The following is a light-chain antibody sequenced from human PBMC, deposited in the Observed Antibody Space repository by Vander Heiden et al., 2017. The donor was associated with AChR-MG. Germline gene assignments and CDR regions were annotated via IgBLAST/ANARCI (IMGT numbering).Light chain of an antibody. Sequence: DIVMTQSPLSLPVTPGEPASLPCRSSQSLLHSNGYNYLDWYLQKPGQSPQLLIYLGSNRASGVPDRFSGSGSGTDFTLKISRVEAEDVGVYYCMQALQTPSSFGQGTKLEIK. J-gene: IGKJ2*01. CDR1: QSLLHSNGYNY. V-gene: IGKV2-28*01. CDR3: MQALQTPSS. CDR2: LGS.